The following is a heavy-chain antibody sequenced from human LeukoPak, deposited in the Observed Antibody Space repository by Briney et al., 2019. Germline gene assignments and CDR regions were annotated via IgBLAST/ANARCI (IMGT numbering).Heavy chain of an antibody. V-gene: IGHV4-31*03. D-gene: IGHD6-13*01. Sequence: PSQTLSLTCTVSGGPISSGGYYWSWIRQHPGKGLEWIGYIYYSGSTYYNPSLKSRVTISVDTSKNQFSLKLSSVTAADTAVYYCARVAKGSSSWASNNYYYYGMDVWGQGTTVTVSS. J-gene: IGHJ6*02. CDR1: GGPISSGGYY. CDR2: IYYSGST. CDR3: ARVAKGSSSWASNNYYYYGMDV.